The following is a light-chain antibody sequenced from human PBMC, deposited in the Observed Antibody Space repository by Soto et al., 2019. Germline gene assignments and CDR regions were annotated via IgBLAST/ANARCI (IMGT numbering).Light chain of an antibody. J-gene: IGLJ1*01. V-gene: IGLV2-14*01. CDR1: SSDVGAHNF. Sequence: QSVLTQPASVSGSPGQSITISCTGTSSDVGAHNFVSWYQQHPGKAPKLTIYEVSNRPSGVSDRFSGSKSGNTASLTISGLQAEDEADYYCNSYTNTAARVFGTGTKVTVL. CDR2: EVS. CDR3: NSYTNTAARV.